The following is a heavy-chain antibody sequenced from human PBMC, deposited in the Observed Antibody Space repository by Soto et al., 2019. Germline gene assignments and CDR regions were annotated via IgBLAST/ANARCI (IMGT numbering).Heavy chain of an antibody. D-gene: IGHD4-17*01. CDR2: IIPALGTA. CDR1: GGTFSSHT. J-gene: IGHJ2*01. CDR3: ARPAFGDYWYFDL. Sequence: QDQLVQSGAEVKKPGSSVKVSCKASGGTFSSHTFSWVRQAPGQGLEWMGRIIPALGTATYSQKFQGRVTRTANDSATTVYMELNSLRSEDTAVYYCARPAFGDYWYFDLWGRGTLVTVSS. V-gene: IGHV1-69*08.